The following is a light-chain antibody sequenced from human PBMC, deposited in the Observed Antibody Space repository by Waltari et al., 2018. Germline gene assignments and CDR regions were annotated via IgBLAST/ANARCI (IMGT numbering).Light chain of an antibody. V-gene: IGLV2-8*01. CDR2: EVT. CDR1: SSDIGGYNY. CDR3: SSFAGSTNWV. J-gene: IGLJ3*02. Sequence: QSALPQPPSASGSPGQSVTISCTRTSSDIGGYNYVSWYQQHPGKAPKLMIYEVTKRPSGVPDRFSASKSGNTASLTVSGLQAEDEADYYCSSFAGSTNWVFGGGTKLTVL.